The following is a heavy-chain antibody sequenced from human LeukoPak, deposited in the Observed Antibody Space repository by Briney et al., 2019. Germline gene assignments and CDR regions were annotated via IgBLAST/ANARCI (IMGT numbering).Heavy chain of an antibody. D-gene: IGHD2-15*01. CDR1: GGSFSGYY. CDR3: ARGALEGYCSGGSCPFFDY. Sequence: NTSETLSLTCAVYGGSFSGYYWSWIRQPPGKGLEWIGEINHSGSTNYNPSLKRRVTISVDPSKNQFSLKLSSVTAADTAVYYCARGALEGYCSGGSCPFFDYWGQGTLVTVSS. J-gene: IGHJ4*02. V-gene: IGHV4-34*01. CDR2: INHSGST.